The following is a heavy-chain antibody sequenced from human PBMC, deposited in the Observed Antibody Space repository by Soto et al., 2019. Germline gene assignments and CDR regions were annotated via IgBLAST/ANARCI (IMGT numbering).Heavy chain of an antibody. CDR3: ARDRGYYDFWSGYYQGHNYGMDV. Sequence: ASVKVSCKASGYTFTSYGISWVRQAPGQGLEWMGWISAYNGNTNYAQKLQGRVTMTTDTSTSTAYMELRSLRSDDTAVYYCARDRGYYDFWSGYYQGHNYGMDVWGQGTTITVSS. CDR2: ISAYNGNT. V-gene: IGHV1-18*01. J-gene: IGHJ6*02. D-gene: IGHD3-3*01. CDR1: GYTFTSYG.